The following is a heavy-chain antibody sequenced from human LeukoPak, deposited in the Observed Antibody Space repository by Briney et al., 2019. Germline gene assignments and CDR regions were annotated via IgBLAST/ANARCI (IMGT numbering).Heavy chain of an antibody. CDR2: IIPIFGTA. J-gene: IGHJ1*01. Sequence: ASVEVSCKASGGTFSSYAISWVRQAPGQGLEWMGGIIPIFGTANYAQKFQGRVTITTDESTSTAYMELSSLRSEDTAVYYCARDRLDYYDSSGYGYFQHWGQGTLVTVSS. CDR1: GGTFSSYA. D-gene: IGHD3-22*01. CDR3: ARDRLDYYDSSGYGYFQH. V-gene: IGHV1-69*05.